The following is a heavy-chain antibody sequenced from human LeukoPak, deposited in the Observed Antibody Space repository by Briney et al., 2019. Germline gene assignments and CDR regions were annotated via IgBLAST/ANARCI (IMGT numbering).Heavy chain of an antibody. D-gene: IGHD2-2*01. CDR1: RFTFSSYA. J-gene: IGHJ4*02. V-gene: IGHV3-23*01. CDR3: ARDDPVYCSSTSCYFY. CDR2: ISGSGDST. Sequence: GGSLRLSCAASRFTFSSYAMGWVRQAPGKGLKWVSSISGSGDSTHYADSVKGRFTISRDNAKNSLYLQMNSLRAEDTAVYYCARDDPVYCSSTSCYFYWGQGTLVTVSS.